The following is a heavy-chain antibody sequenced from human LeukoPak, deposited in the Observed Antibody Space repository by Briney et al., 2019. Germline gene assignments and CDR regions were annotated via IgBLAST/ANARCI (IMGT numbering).Heavy chain of an antibody. CDR2: IYYSGST. CDR3: AREGRSSSRPGDGMDV. V-gene: IGHV4-61*01. CDR1: GGSVSSGSYY. J-gene: IGHJ6*02. D-gene: IGHD6-13*01. Sequence: PSETLSLTCTVSGGSVSSGSYYWSWIRQPPGKGLEWIGYIYYSGSTNYNPSLKSRVTISVDTSKNQFSLKLSSVTAADTAVYYCAREGRSSSRPGDGMDVWGQGTTVTVSS.